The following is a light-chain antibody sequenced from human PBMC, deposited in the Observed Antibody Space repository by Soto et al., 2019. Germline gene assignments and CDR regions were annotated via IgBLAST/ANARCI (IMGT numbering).Light chain of an antibody. Sequence: QSALTQPASVSGSPGQSITISCTGTSSDVGGYNYVSWYQQHPGKAPKLMIYDVSNRPSGGSNRFSGSKSGNTAXLTISGLQAEDEADYYCSSYTSSSTRVFGGGTKVTVL. CDR3: SSYTSSSTRV. V-gene: IGLV2-14*01. J-gene: IGLJ2*01. CDR2: DVS. CDR1: SSDVGGYNY.